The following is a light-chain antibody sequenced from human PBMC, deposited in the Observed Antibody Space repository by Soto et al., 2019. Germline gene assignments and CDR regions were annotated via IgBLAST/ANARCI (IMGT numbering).Light chain of an antibody. J-gene: IGKJ3*01. CDR3: QQYGSSVFN. V-gene: IGKV3-20*01. CDR2: AAS. Sequence: EIVLTQSPGTLSLSPGERATLSCRASQSVSSSFLAWYQQKPGQAPRLLIYAASRRATGIPDRFSGSGSGTDFPLTISRLEPEDFAVYYCQQYGSSVFNFGPGTKVDIK. CDR1: QSVSSSF.